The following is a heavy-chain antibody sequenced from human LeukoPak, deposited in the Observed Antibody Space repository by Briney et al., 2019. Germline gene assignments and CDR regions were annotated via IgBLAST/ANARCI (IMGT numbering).Heavy chain of an antibody. CDR2: INHSGST. V-gene: IGHV4-34*01. Sequence: SETLSLTCAVYGGSFSGYYWSWIRQPPGKGLEWIGEINHSGSTNYNPSLKSRVTISVDTPKNQFSLKLSSVTAADTAVYYCASGGGSYFDYWGQGTLVTVSS. CDR3: ASGGGSYFDY. CDR1: GGSFSGYY. D-gene: IGHD3-16*01. J-gene: IGHJ4*02.